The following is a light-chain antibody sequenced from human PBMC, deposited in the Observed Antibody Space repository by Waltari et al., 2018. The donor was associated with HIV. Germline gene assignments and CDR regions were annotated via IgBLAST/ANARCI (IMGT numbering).Light chain of an antibody. CDR2: DVT. CDR1: SCDVGGYKY. V-gene: IGLV2-14*03. CDR3: CSYTSSITGRV. Sequence: QSALTQPASVYGSPGQSITISCTGTSCDVGGYKYVPWYQQYPGKAPKLIIYDVTNRPSGVSNRLSGSKSGNTASLTISGLQAEDEADYYCCSYTSSITGRVFGTGTKVTVL. J-gene: IGLJ1*01.